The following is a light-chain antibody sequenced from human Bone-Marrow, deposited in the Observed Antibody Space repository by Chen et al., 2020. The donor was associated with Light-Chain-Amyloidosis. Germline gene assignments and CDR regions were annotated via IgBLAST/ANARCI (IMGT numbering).Light chain of an antibody. Sequence: IQMTQSHSTLSTSVGDRVTITCRASQSIVKWLAWYQQKPGKAPKLVMYDASTLQRGVPSRFSGSGSGAEFTLTISSLQPDDFATYYFQQYHSYPFTLGQGTKLEIK. V-gene: IGKV1-5*01. CDR1: QSIVKW. CDR3: QQYHSYPFT. CDR2: DAS. J-gene: IGKJ2*01.